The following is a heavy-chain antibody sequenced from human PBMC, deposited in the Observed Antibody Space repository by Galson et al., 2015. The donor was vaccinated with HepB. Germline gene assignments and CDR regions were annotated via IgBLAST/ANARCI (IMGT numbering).Heavy chain of an antibody. D-gene: IGHD6-13*01. CDR1: GFTFSSYW. J-gene: IGHJ6*03. CDR2: INSDGSST. V-gene: IGHV3-74*01. Sequence: SLRLSCAASGFTFSSYWMHWVRQAPGKGLVWVSRINSDGSSTSYADSVKGRFTIPRDNAKNTLYLQMNSLRAEDTAVYYCARGRQQLVRNYYYYYMDVWGKGTTVTVSS. CDR3: ARGRQQLVRNYYYYYMDV.